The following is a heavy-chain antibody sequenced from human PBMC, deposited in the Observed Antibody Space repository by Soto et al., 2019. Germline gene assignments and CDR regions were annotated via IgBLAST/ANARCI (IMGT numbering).Heavy chain of an antibody. D-gene: IGHD3-22*01. CDR2: ISAYNGNT. Sequence: ASVKVSCKASGYTFTSYGISWVRQAPGQGLEWMGWISAYNGNTNYAQKLQGRVTMTTDTSTSTAYMELRSLRSDDTAVYYCARDMSVNYYDSSGYYYGSGFWFDPWGQGTLVTVSS. V-gene: IGHV1-18*04. CDR3: ARDMSVNYYDSSGYYYGSGFWFDP. CDR1: GYTFTSYG. J-gene: IGHJ5*02.